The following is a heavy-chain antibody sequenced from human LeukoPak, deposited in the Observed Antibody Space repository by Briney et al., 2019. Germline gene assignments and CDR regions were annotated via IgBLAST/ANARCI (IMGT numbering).Heavy chain of an antibody. J-gene: IGHJ3*02. D-gene: IGHD2-2*01. CDR1: GGSIASDNYF. CDR2: IFYSGTT. CDR3: AREVNEPASADAFDI. V-gene: IGHV4-31*03. Sequence: PSQTLSLTCTVSGGSIASDNYFWSWIRQHPEKGLEWIGYIFYSGTTYYNPSLKSRVTISVDTSKKQFSLKLNSVIAADTAVYYCAREVNEPASADAFDIWGQGTMVTVSS.